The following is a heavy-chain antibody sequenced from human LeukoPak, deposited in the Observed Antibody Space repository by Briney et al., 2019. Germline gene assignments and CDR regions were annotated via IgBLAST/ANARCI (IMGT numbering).Heavy chain of an antibody. CDR2: INHSGST. D-gene: IGHD4-17*01. CDR3: ARGDYGDYGMDV. J-gene: IGHJ6*02. V-gene: IGHV4-34*01. CDR1: GGSFSGYY. Sequence: SATLSLTCAVYGGSFSGYYWSWIRQPPGKGLEWIGEINHSGSTNYNPSLKSRVTISVDTSKNQFSLKLSSVTAADTAVYYCARGDYGDYGMDVWGQGTTVTVSS.